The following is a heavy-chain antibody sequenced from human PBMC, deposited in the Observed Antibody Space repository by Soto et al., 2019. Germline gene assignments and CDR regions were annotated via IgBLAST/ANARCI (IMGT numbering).Heavy chain of an antibody. CDR3: ARVGLWFGELLFPANTDY. CDR2: IYSGGST. CDR1: GFTVSSNY. V-gene: IGHV3-66*01. Sequence: PGGSLRLCCAASGFTVSSNYMSWVRQAQGKGLEWVSVIYSGGSTYYADSVKGRFTISRDNSKNTLYLQMNSLRAEDTAVYYCARVGLWFGELLFPANTDYWGQGTLVTVSS. J-gene: IGHJ4*02. D-gene: IGHD3-10*01.